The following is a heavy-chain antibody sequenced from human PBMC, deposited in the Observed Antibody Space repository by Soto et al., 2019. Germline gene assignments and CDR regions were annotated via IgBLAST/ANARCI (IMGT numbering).Heavy chain of an antibody. J-gene: IGHJ4*02. Sequence: SETLSLTCTVSGGSVSSGSYYWSWIRQPPGKGLEWIGYIYYSGSTNYNPSLKSRVTISVDTSKNQFSLKLSSVTAADTAVYYCARLKKGLYGDYGLYYFDYWGQGTLVTVS. CDR1: GGSVSSGSYY. CDR2: IYYSGST. D-gene: IGHD4-17*01. CDR3: ARLKKGLYGDYGLYYFDY. V-gene: IGHV4-61*01.